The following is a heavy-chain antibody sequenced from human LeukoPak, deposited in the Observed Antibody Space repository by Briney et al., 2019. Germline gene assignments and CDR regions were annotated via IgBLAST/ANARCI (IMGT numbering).Heavy chain of an antibody. CDR2: INHSGST. D-gene: IGHD4-17*01. V-gene: IGHV4-34*01. Sequence: SETLSLTCAVYGGSFSGYYWSWIRQPPGKGLEWIGEINHSGSTNYNPSLKSRVTISVDTSKNQFSLKLSSVTAADTAVYYCARGADYGARLHYWGQGTRVTVSS. CDR1: GGSFSGYY. J-gene: IGHJ4*02. CDR3: ARGADYGARLHY.